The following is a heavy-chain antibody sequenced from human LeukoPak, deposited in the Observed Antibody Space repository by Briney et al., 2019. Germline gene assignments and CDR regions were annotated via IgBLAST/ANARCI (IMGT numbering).Heavy chain of an antibody. CDR3: ARHGNWNYFYY. V-gene: IGHV4-59*08. Sequence: PSETLSLTCTVPGGSISSYYWSWIRQPPGKGLEWIGYIYYSGSTNYNPSLKSRVTISVDTSKNQFSLKLSSVTAADTAVYYCARHGNWNYFYYWGQGTLVTVSS. CDR2: IYYSGST. D-gene: IGHD1-1*01. J-gene: IGHJ4*02. CDR1: GGSISSYY.